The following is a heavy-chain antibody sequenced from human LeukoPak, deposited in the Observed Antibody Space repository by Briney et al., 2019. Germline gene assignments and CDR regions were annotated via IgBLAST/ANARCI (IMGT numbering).Heavy chain of an antibody. CDR1: GYSISSGYY. CDR2: IYHDGNT. Sequence: SETLSLTCNVSGYSISSGYYWGWIGQPTGKGLDWIGSIYHDGNTYYNPSLKSRVTISVDTSKNLFSLKLSSVIAADTAVYYCARGGHCDSTTCYPQSWFDPWGQGILVTASS. J-gene: IGHJ5*02. V-gene: IGHV4-38-2*02. CDR3: ARGGHCDSTTCYPQSWFDP. D-gene: IGHD2-2*03.